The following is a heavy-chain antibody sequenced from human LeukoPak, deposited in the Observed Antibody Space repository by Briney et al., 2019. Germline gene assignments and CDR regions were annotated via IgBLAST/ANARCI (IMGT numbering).Heavy chain of an antibody. Sequence: GSLRLSCAASGFTFSDYYMSWIRQAPGKGLEWVSVIYDNGDAYSADSVKGRLTISRHNSKNTLYLQMNSLRPEDTAVYYCAGGSRRDGYDYWGQGTLVTVSS. J-gene: IGHJ4*02. CDR3: AGGSRRDGYDY. D-gene: IGHD5-24*01. CDR1: GFTFSDYY. V-gene: IGHV3-53*04. CDR2: IYDNGDA.